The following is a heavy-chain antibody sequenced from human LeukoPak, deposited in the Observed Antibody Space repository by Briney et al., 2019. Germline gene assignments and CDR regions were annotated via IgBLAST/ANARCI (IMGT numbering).Heavy chain of an antibody. D-gene: IGHD3-16*02. CDR3: ARGGMITFGGVIVIDSPTFDY. CDR2: INHSGST. Sequence: SETLSLTCAVYGGSFSGYYWSWIRQPPGKGLEWIGEINHSGSTNYNPPLKSRVTISVDTSKNQFSLKLSSVTAADTAVYYCARGGMITFGGVIVIDSPTFDYWGQGTLVTVSS. V-gene: IGHV4-34*01. J-gene: IGHJ4*02. CDR1: GGSFSGYY.